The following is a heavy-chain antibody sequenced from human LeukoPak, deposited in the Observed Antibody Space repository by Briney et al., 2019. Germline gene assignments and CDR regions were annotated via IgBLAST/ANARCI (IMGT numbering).Heavy chain of an antibody. J-gene: IGHJ4*02. Sequence: PGGSLRLSCSVSGFTFSNYAMHWVRQAPGKGLEYVSDISSNGGRTYYADSVKGRFTISRDNSKNTMYVQMSTLRVEDTAVYYCVKDPHSSGRYYFDYWGQGTLVTVSS. V-gene: IGHV3-64*05. D-gene: IGHD6-19*01. CDR3: VKDPHSSGRYYFDY. CDR2: ISSNGGRT. CDR1: GFTFSNYA.